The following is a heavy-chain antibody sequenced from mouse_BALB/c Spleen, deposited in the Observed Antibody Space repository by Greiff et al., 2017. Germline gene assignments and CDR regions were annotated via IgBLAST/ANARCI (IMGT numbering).Heavy chain of an antibody. V-gene: IGHV14-4*02. CDR2: IDPENGDT. D-gene: IGHD1-2*01. CDR1: GFNIKDYY. CDR3: PSLLRLRGYAMDY. Sequence: VQLKQSGAELVRSGASVKLSCTASGFNIKDYYMHWVKQRPEQGLEWIGWIDPENGDTEYAPKFQGKATMTADTSSNTAYLQLSSLTSEDTAVYYCPSLLRLRGYAMDYWGQGTSVTVSS. J-gene: IGHJ4*01.